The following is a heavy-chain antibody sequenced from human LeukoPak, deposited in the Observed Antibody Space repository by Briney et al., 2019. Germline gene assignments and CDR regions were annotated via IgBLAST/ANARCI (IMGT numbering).Heavy chain of an antibody. D-gene: IGHD6-13*01. J-gene: IGHJ5*02. Sequence: SETLSLTCTVSGGSISSYYWSWIRQPPGKGLEWIGYIYYSGSTNYNPSLKSRVTISVDTSKNQFSLKLRSVTAADTAVYYCARGFVVAAAGNWFDPWGQGTLVTVSS. V-gene: IGHV4-59*01. CDR3: ARGFVVAAAGNWFDP. CDR2: IYYSGST. CDR1: GGSISSYY.